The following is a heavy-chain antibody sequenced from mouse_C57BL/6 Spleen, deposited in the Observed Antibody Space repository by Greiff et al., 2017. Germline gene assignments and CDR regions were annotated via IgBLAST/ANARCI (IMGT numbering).Heavy chain of an antibody. V-gene: IGHV1-53*01. J-gene: IGHJ1*03. CDR3: ARGDLNYYGSSYWYLDV. D-gene: IGHD1-1*01. CDR1: GYTFTSYW. CDR2: INPSDGGT. Sequence: VQLQQPGTDLVKPGASVKLSCKASGYTFTSYWMHWVQQRPGKCLEWIGNINPSDGGTNYNEKFKSKATLTVDKSYSTAYMQLSRLTSEDSAVYDCARGDLNYYGSSYWYLDVWCRGTRVSVSS.